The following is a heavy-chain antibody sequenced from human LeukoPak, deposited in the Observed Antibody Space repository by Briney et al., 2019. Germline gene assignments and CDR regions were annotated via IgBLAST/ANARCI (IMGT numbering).Heavy chain of an antibody. CDR1: GFSFSSYS. Sequence: PGGSLRLSCAASGFSFSSYSMNWVRQAPGKGLEWVSSISSSSSSYIYYADSMKGRFTISRDNAKNALYLQMNSLRAEDTALYYCARGLGSYAYSDAFGIWGQGTMVTVSS. CDR3: ARGLGSYAYSDAFGI. V-gene: IGHV3-21*01. J-gene: IGHJ3*02. D-gene: IGHD5-18*01. CDR2: ISSSSSSYI.